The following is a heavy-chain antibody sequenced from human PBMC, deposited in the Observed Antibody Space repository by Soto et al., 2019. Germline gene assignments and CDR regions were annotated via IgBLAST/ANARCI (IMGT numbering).Heavy chain of an antibody. V-gene: IGHV3-48*02. D-gene: IGHD6-19*01. CDR1: GFTFSNYN. CDR2: ISISSTK. Sequence: VQLVESGGGLVQPGGSLGLSCAASGFTFSNYNMNWVRQAPGKGLEWLSYISISSTKYYADSVKGRFTISRDNAKNSLYLQMNSLRDEDTAVYYCARVGFGSTGWGGDFDYWGQGTLVNVSS. J-gene: IGHJ4*02. CDR3: ARVGFGSTGWGGDFDY.